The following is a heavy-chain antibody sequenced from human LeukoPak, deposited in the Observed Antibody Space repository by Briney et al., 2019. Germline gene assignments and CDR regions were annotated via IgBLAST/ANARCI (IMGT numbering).Heavy chain of an antibody. D-gene: IGHD4-17*01. CDR2: VHYSGTA. J-gene: IGHJ5*02. CDR3: ARGYGDFRVEGRYFHP. Sequence: SETLSLTCTVSDGSITNYDWSWVRQPPGKGLEFIGHVHYSGTANYNPSLRSRVTISIDTSKKHFFLKLKSVTAADTAVYYCARGYGDFRVEGRYFHPWGQGTLVTVSS. V-gene: IGHV4-59*01. CDR1: DGSITNYD.